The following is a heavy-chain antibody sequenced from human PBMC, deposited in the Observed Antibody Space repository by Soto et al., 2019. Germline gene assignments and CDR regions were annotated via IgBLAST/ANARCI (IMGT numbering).Heavy chain of an antibody. J-gene: IGHJ5*02. CDR2: IYYSGST. D-gene: IGHD6-19*01. CDR3: ARHVGAYSSGWASNWFDP. Sequence: PFGTLFLTCPFSGGFIHSSSYYWGWGRQPPRKGLEWIGSIYYSGSTYYNPSLTSRVTISVDTSKNQFSLKLSSVTAADTAVYYCARHVGAYSSGWASNWFDPWGQGTLVTVSS. CDR1: GGFIHSSSYY. V-gene: IGHV4-39*01.